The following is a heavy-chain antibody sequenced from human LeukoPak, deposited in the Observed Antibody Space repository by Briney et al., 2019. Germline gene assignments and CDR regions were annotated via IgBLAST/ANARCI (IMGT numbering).Heavy chain of an antibody. CDR3: ARVTPPRYYGGGGPFVHQADYWYFDL. V-gene: IGHV4-59*01. J-gene: IGHJ2*01. D-gene: IGHD3-10*01. CDR1: GRSMSPYY. CDR2: VYYSGST. Sequence: SETLSLTRTVSGRSMSPYYRSGVRQPPRKGLEWVGCVYYSGSTQYNPSLQSLVIISGDTSKNQFSLNLNSVTAADTAVYYCARVTPPRYYGGGGPFVHQADYWYFDLWGRGTLVTVSS.